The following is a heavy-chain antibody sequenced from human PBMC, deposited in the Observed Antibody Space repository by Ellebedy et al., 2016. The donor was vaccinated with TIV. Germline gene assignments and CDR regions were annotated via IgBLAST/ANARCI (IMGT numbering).Heavy chain of an antibody. J-gene: IGHJ4*02. Sequence: PGGSLRLSCAASGFSFSSYAMSWVRQAPGKGLEWVSSITESGGKTYYADSVKGRFTISIDNSKDTLYLQMNSLRAEDTAVYYCARDAAGNGGKLDYWGQGALVTVSS. CDR3: ARDAAGNGGKLDY. V-gene: IGHV3-23*01. D-gene: IGHD4-23*01. CDR2: ITESGGKT. CDR1: GFSFSSYA.